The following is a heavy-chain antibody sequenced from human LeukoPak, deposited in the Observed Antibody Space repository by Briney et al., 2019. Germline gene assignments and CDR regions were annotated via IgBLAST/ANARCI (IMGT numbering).Heavy chain of an antibody. J-gene: IGHJ1*01. CDR1: GFTFISHW. CDR2: IKSDGKT. Sequence: GGSLRLSCAASGFTFISHWMHWVRQAPGKGLVWVSRIKSDGKTNYADSVKGRFTISRDNAKNTVSLQMNSLRAEDSGVYYCARAPSEIGGYYPEYYRHWGQGTLITVSS. V-gene: IGHV3-74*01. D-gene: IGHD3-22*01. CDR3: ARAPSEIGGYYPEYYRH.